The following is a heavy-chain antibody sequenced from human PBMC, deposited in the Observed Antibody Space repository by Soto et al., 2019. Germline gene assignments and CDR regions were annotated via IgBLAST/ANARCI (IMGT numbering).Heavy chain of an antibody. V-gene: IGHV3-53*04. CDR2: IYSGGST. J-gene: IGHJ1*01. D-gene: IGHD6-19*01. Sequence: ESGGGLVQPGGSLRLSCAASGFTVSSNYMSWVRQAPGKGLEWVSVIYSGGSTYYADSVKGRFTISRHNSKNTLYLQMNSLRAEDTAVYYCARGSAGISGYSSGWYYFQHWGQGTLVTVSS. CDR1: GFTVSSNY. CDR3: ARGSAGISGYSSGWYYFQH.